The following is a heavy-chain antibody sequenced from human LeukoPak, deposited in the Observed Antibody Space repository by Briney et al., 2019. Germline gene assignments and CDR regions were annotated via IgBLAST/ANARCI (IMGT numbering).Heavy chain of an antibody. CDR3: NLHGGSGSYPPFDY. Sequence: PGGSLRLSCAASGFTFDDYAMHWVRQAPGKGLEWVSGISWNSGSIGYADSVKGRFTISRDNAKNSLYLQMNGLRAEDTAVYYCNLHGGSGSYPPFDYWGQGTLVTVSS. CDR2: ISWNSGSI. CDR1: GFTFDDYA. V-gene: IGHV3-9*01. J-gene: IGHJ4*02. D-gene: IGHD3-10*01.